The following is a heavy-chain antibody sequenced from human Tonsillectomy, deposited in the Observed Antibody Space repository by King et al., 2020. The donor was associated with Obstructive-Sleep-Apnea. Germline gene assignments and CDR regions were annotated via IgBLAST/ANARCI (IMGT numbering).Heavy chain of an antibody. CDR2: IDPNSGGT. V-gene: IGHV1-2*02. CDR1: GFTFPGYY. J-gene: IGHJ4*02. D-gene: IGHD3-22*01. Sequence: VQLVQSGAEVKKPGASVRVSCKASGFTFPGYYVHWVRQAPGQGLEWMGWIDPNSGGTNYAQKFQGRVTMTRDTSVTTAYMELSRLRSDDTAVYYCARDNPYEHSSVYYRTTDYWGQGTLVTVSS. CDR3: ARDNPYEHSSVYYRTTDY.